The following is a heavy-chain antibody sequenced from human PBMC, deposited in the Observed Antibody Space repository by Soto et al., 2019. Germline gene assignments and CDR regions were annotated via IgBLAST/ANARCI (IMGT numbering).Heavy chain of an antibody. CDR3: ATRGGRYGYSFDY. CDR1: RVTFNRQD. J-gene: IGHJ4*02. D-gene: IGHD3-16*01. V-gene: IGHV1-69*13. Sequence: ASVQVSCKASRVTFNRQDMRWVRQAPGQGLEWMGGIIPMFGTPHYAEKFQDRVTITADESTGTAYLELSSLTSEDTAVYYCATRGGRYGYSFDYWGTGAVVTVSS. CDR2: IIPMFGTP.